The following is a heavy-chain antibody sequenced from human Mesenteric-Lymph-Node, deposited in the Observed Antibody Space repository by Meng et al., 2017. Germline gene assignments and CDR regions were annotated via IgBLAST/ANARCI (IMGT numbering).Heavy chain of an antibody. D-gene: IGHD3-16*01. CDR3: ARDRGDGGFFDY. Sequence: GESLKISCAASGFTVSEKFMNWIRQAPGKGLEWVSVINRDGATHYADSARGRFIISRDNSRNMVHLQMNSLRPEDTAVYYCARDRGDGGFFDYWGQGTLVTVSS. J-gene: IGHJ4*02. CDR2: INRDGAT. V-gene: IGHV3-53*01. CDR1: GFTVSEKF.